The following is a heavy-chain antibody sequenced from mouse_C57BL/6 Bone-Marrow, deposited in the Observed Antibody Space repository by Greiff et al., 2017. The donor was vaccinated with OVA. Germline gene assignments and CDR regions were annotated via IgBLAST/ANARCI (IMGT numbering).Heavy chain of an antibody. CDR3: ARECYYYGSSPYCYFDV. V-gene: IGHV1-9*01. Sequence: VQLQQSGAELMKPGASVKLSCKATGYTFTGYWIEWVKQRPGHGLEWIGEILPGSGSTNYNEKFKGKATFTADTSSNTAYMQLSSLTTEDSAIYYCARECYYYGSSPYCYFDVWGTGTTVTVSS. CDR1: GYTFTGYW. J-gene: IGHJ1*03. CDR2: ILPGSGST. D-gene: IGHD1-1*01.